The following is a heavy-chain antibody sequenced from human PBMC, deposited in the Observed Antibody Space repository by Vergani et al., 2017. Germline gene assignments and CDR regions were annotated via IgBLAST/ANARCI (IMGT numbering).Heavy chain of an antibody. Sequence: EVHLLESGGGLVQSGGSLRLSCAASGFTFSNSAVSWVRQAPGRGLAWVSSISGPGLSTYYADSVKGRFSISRDNSKNSLYLQMNSLRTEDTALYYCAKDMGDGYNPHQIDYWGQGTLVTVSS. CDR2: ISGPGLST. J-gene: IGHJ4*02. D-gene: IGHD5-24*01. V-gene: IGHV3-43*02. CDR3: AKDMGDGYNPHQIDY. CDR1: GFTFSNSA.